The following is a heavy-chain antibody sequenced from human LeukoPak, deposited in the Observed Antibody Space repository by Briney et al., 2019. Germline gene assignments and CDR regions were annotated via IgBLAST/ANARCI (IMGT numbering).Heavy chain of an antibody. V-gene: IGHV1-2*02. CDR3: ARVILVGWFDP. Sequence: ASVKVSCKASEYTFSVYHIHWVRQAPGQGLEWIAGINPDSGDTNYAQKFQGRVTMTRDTSISTAYMEVSSLRSDATAVYYSARVILVGWFDPWGQGILVTVSS. D-gene: IGHD3-16*02. CDR2: INPDSGDT. J-gene: IGHJ5*02. CDR1: EYTFSVYH.